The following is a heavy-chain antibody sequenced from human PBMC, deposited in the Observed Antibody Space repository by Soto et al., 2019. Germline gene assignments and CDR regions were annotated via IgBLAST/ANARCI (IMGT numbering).Heavy chain of an antibody. D-gene: IGHD4-17*01. CDR1: GYTFTSYD. Sequence: ASVKVSCKASGYTFTSYDINWVRQATGQGLEWMGWMNPNSGNTGYAQKFQGRVTMTRNTSISTAYMELSSLRSEDTAVYYCARAADYGDYRYYYYYMDVWGKGTTVTVSS. CDR3: ARAADYGDYRYYYYYMDV. CDR2: MNPNSGNT. J-gene: IGHJ6*03. V-gene: IGHV1-8*01.